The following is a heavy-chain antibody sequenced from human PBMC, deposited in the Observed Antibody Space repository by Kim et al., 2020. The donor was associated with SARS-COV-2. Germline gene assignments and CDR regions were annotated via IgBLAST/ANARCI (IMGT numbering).Heavy chain of an antibody. J-gene: IGHJ4*02. CDR2: GST. V-gene: IGHV1-46*04. CDR3: ARENEYYDY. Sequence: GSTTYAQNLQGRVRVTRDTSTDTVSIELSSLRSEDTALYFCARENEYYDYWGQGTQVTVSS. D-gene: IGHD1-1*01.